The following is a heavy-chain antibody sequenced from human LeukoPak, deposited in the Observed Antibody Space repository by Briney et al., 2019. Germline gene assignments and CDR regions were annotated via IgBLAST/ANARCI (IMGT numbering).Heavy chain of an antibody. D-gene: IGHD6-6*01. CDR1: GYSFTDYY. Sequence: ASVKVSCKTSGYSFTDYYMHWVRQAPGQGLEWMGWINPNSGGSNYAQKFQGRVTMTRDTSISTAYMELSRLRSDDTAVYYCATGSSLYYFDYWGQGTLVTVSS. J-gene: IGHJ4*02. V-gene: IGHV1-2*02. CDR3: ATGSSLYYFDY. CDR2: INPNSGGS.